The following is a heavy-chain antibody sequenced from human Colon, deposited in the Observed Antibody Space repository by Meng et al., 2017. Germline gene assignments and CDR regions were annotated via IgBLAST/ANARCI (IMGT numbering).Heavy chain of an antibody. Sequence: VQVAEAGPGLVKPAGTLSLTCAVSGGSISSNYWWSWVRQSPKKGLEWIGEIHHGGTTNYNPSLKSRVTISVDTSNNQFSLKLSSVTAADTAVYYCARIDYGGNGIEKYFFDYWGQGTLVTVSS. CDR1: GGSISSNYW. J-gene: IGHJ4*02. D-gene: IGHD4-23*01. CDR2: IHHGGTT. V-gene: IGHV4-4*02. CDR3: ARIDYGGNGIEKYFFDY.